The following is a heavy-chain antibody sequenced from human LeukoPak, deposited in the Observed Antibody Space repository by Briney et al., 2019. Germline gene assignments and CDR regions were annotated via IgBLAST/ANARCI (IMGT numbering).Heavy chain of an antibody. V-gene: IGHV3-66*02. J-gene: IGHJ3*01. Sequence: SLTLSSGSCCFTINCNYMTLLRQAPGKGVQGVTIIYSGGATYYAHSVKGRFTISSDNPKITLYLQMTSLRVEDTGLYYCARNPCENTNCIPGAFELWGQGTMVSVSS. D-gene: IGHD1-1*01. CDR3: ARNPCENTNCIPGAFEL. CDR1: CFTINCNY. CDR2: IYSGGAT.